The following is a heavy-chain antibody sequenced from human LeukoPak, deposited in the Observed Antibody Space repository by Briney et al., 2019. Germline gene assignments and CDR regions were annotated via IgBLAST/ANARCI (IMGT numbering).Heavy chain of an antibody. V-gene: IGHV1-46*01. CDR3: ARDTGELLPFDY. Sequence: ASVKVSCKASGYTFTSYYMHWVRQAPGQGLEWMGIINPSGGSTSYAQKFQGRVTMTRDTSTSTVYVELSSLRSEDTAVYYCARDTGELLPFDYWGQGTLVTVSS. CDR2: INPSGGST. J-gene: IGHJ4*02. D-gene: IGHD1-26*01. CDR1: GYTFTSYY.